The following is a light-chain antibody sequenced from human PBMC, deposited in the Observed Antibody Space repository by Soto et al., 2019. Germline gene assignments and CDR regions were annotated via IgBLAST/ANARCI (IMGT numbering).Light chain of an antibody. CDR3: QHYANLPLT. Sequence: DIQMTQSPSSLSASVGDRVTITCQASHDITIYLNWYQQRPGKAPKLLIYDASNLEAGVPSRFSGSVSGTDFTFTINSLQPEDIATYYCQHYANLPLTFGGGTKVEIK. CDR1: HDITIY. J-gene: IGKJ4*01. CDR2: DAS. V-gene: IGKV1-33*01.